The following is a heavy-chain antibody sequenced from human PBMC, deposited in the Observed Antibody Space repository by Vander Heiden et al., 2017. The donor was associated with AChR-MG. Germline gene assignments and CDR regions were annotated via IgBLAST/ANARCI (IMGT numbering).Heavy chain of an antibody. D-gene: IGHD3-22*01. CDR1: GGPFTSYA. CDR3: ARGGEGWLLRHDAFDI. CDR2: IIPIVGTA. Sequence: QVQLVQSGAEVKKPGSSVNVPCKPSGGPFTSYAISWVRKAPGKGLERMGGIIPIVGTANYAQKFQGRVTMTADESTGTAYMELSSLRSEDTAVYYCARGGEGWLLRHDAFDIRGQGTMVTVSS. J-gene: IGHJ3*02. V-gene: IGHV1-69*01.